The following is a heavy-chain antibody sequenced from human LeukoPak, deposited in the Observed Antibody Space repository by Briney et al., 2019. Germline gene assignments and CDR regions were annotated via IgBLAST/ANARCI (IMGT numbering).Heavy chain of an antibody. J-gene: IGHJ4*02. CDR2: ISYDGSNE. Sequence: GGSLRLSCAASGFTFSDYAMHWVRQAPGKGLEWVAVISYDGSNEYYADSVKGRFTISRDDSKNTVYLQMNSLRAEDTAIYYCARGTNYYGMRWGQETLFTVSS. D-gene: IGHD3-10*01. V-gene: IGHV3-30-3*01. CDR3: ARGTNYYGMR. CDR1: GFTFSDYA.